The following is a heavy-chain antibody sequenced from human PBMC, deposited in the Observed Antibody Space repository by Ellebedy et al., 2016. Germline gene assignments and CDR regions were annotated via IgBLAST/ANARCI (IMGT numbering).Heavy chain of an antibody. CDR1: GFTFSSYS. D-gene: IGHD5-18*01. CDR2: ISSSSSTI. J-gene: IGHJ6*02. CDR3: ARAGYSYGTDSYYYGMDV. V-gene: IGHV3-48*02. Sequence: GESLKISXAASGFTFSSYSMNWVRQAPGKGLEWVSYISSSSSTIYYADSVKGRFTISRDNAKNSLYLQMNSLRDEDTAVYYCARAGYSYGTDSYYYGMDVWGQGTTVTVSS.